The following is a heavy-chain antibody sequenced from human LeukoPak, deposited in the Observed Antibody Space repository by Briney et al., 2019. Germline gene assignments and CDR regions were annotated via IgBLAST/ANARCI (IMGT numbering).Heavy chain of an antibody. CDR1: GITVSDNY. D-gene: IGHD3-22*01. Sequence: GESLRLSCAASGITVSDNYMSWVRQAPGKGLEWVSVIYNSGSTYYADSVKGRFTISRDTSKNTLYLQMNSLRAEDSAVYYCARDLYENSGYPVPFGSWGQGTLVTVSS. V-gene: IGHV3-53*01. CDR3: ARDLYENSGYPVPFGS. CDR2: IYNSGST. J-gene: IGHJ4*02.